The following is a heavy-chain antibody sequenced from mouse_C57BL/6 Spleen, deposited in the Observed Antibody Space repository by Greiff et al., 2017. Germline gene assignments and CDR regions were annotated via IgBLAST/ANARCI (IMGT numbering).Heavy chain of an antibody. CDR3: ARGRDDYDGGPYFDY. J-gene: IGHJ2*01. CDR2: IYPGSGST. D-gene: IGHD2-4*01. V-gene: IGHV1-55*01. Sequence: QVQLQQSGAELVKPGASVKMSCKASGYTFTSYWITWVKQRPGQGLEWIGDIYPGSGSTNYNEKFKSKATLTVDTSSSTTYMQLSSLTSEDSAVYYCARGRDDYDGGPYFDYWGQGTTLTVSS. CDR1: GYTFTSYW.